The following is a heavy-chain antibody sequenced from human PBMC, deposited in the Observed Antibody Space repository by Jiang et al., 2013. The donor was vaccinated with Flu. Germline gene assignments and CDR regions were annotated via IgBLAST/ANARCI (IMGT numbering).Heavy chain of an antibody. CDR1: GYSFSSFW. J-gene: IGHJ6*02. CDR2: IYPGDSET. V-gene: IGHV5-51*01. Sequence: GAEVKKPGESLKISCKGSGYSFSSFWIAWVRQMPGKGLEWMGIIYPGDSETRYSPSFEGQVTISADKSISTAYLQWSSLKASDTAMYYCARPQCTAGPCYSGYYALEVWGHGTTVIVSS. CDR3: ARPQCTAGPCYSGYYALEV. D-gene: IGHD2-15*01.